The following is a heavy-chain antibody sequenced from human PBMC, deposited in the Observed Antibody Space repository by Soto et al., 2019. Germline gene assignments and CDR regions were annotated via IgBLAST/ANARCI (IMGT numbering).Heavy chain of an antibody. J-gene: IGHJ3*02. CDR1: GGSISSSSYY. V-gene: IGHV4-39*01. CDR3: ARLGPYYYDSSGYAFDI. Sequence: SETLSLTCTVSGGSISSSSYYWGWIRQPPGKGLEWIGSIYYSGSTYYNPSLKSRVTISVDTSKNQFSLKLSSVTVADTAVYYCARLGPYYYDSSGYAFDIWGQGTMVTVSS. CDR2: IYYSGST. D-gene: IGHD3-22*01.